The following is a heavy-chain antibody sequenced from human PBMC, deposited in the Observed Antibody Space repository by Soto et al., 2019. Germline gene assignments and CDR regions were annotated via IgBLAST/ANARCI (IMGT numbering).Heavy chain of an antibody. CDR2: IIPIFGTA. CDR3: AREVDSSGYYLDY. J-gene: IGHJ4*02. Sequence: VASVKVSCKASGGTFSSYAISWVRQAPGQGLEWMGGIIPIFGTANYAQKFQGRVTITADESTSTAYMELSGLRSEDTAVYYCAREVDSSGYYLDYWGQGTLVTVSS. CDR1: GGTFSSYA. V-gene: IGHV1-69*13. D-gene: IGHD3-22*01.